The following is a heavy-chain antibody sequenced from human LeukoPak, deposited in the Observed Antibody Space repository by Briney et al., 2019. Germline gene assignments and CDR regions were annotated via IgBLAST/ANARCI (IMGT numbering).Heavy chain of an antibody. D-gene: IGHD6-13*01. CDR2: IIPIFGTA. CDR3: ARDLGSSSWYDYYFDY. Sequence: SVKVSCKASGGSFSRYSISWVRQAPGQGLEWMGRIIPIFGTANYAQKFQGRVTITTDESTSTAYMELSSLRSEDTAVYYCARDLGSSSWYDYYFDYWGQGTLVTVSS. V-gene: IGHV1-69*05. CDR1: GGSFSRYS. J-gene: IGHJ4*02.